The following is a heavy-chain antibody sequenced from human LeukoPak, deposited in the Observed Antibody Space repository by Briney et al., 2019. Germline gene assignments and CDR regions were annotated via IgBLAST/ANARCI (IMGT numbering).Heavy chain of an antibody. D-gene: IGHD2-2*01. CDR2: ISAYNGNT. V-gene: IGHV1-18*01. Sequence: PGASVKVSCKASGYTFTSYGISWVRQAPGQGLEWMGWISAYNGNTNYAQKFQGRVTITTDESTSTAYMELSSLRSEDTAVYYCARERAQDIVVVPAASGAFDIWGQGTMVTVSS. CDR3: ARERAQDIVVVPAASGAFDI. J-gene: IGHJ3*02. CDR1: GYTFTSYG.